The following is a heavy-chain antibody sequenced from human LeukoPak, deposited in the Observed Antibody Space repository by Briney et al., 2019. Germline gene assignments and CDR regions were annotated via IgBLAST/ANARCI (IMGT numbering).Heavy chain of an antibody. CDR3: VRDWEGFNFDI. CDR2: IYHSGST. D-gene: IGHD1-26*01. J-gene: IGHJ3*02. CDR1: GYSLSSGYY. V-gene: IGHV4-38-2*02. Sequence: PSETLSLTCTVSGYSLSSGYYWGWIRQPPGKGLEWIGSIYHSGSTYYNPSLKSRVTISVDTSKNQFSLKLSSVTAADTAVYYCVRDWEGFNFDIWGQGTMVTVSS.